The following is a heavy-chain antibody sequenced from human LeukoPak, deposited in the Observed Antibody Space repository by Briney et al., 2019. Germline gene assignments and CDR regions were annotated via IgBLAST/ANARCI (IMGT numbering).Heavy chain of an antibody. J-gene: IGHJ2*01. V-gene: IGHV4-59*12. Sequence: SETLSLTCSVYDGSIRSYYWSWIRQPPGKGLEWIAYIYHSGDTNYNPSLKSRVTISVDTSKNQFSLKVNSVTAADTAVYYCARLVRDTATGYWYFDLWGRGTLVTVSP. CDR3: ARLVRDTATGYWYFDL. CDR2: IYHSGDT. D-gene: IGHD5-18*01. CDR1: DGSIRSYY.